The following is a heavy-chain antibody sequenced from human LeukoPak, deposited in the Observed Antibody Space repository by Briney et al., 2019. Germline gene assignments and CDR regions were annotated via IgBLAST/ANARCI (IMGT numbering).Heavy chain of an antibody. V-gene: IGHV5-51*01. CDR3: ARRYDSSAYYPY. CDR1: GYSFTNYW. CDR2: IYPGDSDT. Sequence: GESLKISCTGSGYSFTNYWIGWVRQMPGKGLEWMGLIYPGDSDTRYSPSFQGQVTISADKSINTAYLQWSSLKASDTAMYYCARRYDSSAYYPYWGQGTLVTVSS. J-gene: IGHJ4*02. D-gene: IGHD3-22*01.